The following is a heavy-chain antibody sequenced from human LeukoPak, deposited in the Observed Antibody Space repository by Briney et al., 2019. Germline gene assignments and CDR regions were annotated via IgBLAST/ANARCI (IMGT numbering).Heavy chain of an antibody. Sequence: PGGSLRLSCAASGFTFSSYSMSWVRQAPGKGLEWVSSISGSGGSTYYADSVKGRFTISRDNSRNTLFLQMNSLRAEDTAVYYCARDLWFGELREDYWGQGTLVTVSS. CDR2: ISGSGGST. CDR1: GFTFSSYS. J-gene: IGHJ4*02. V-gene: IGHV3-23*01. D-gene: IGHD3-10*01. CDR3: ARDLWFGELREDY.